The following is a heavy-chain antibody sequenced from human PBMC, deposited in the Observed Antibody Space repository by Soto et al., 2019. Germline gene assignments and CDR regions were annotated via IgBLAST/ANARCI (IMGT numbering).Heavy chain of an antibody. Sequence: QVQLVQSGAEVKNPGASVKLSCKASGYTFTSFYIHWVRQAPGQGLEWMAIINPNWGSTNYAPNLQGRVTLTRDTSTNTVYIELSSLGSEDTAVYYCARGLTSGDYWGQGTLVTVSS. CDR3: ARGLTSGDY. D-gene: IGHD7-27*01. V-gene: IGHV1-46*01. CDR1: GYTFTSFY. J-gene: IGHJ4*02. CDR2: INPNWGST.